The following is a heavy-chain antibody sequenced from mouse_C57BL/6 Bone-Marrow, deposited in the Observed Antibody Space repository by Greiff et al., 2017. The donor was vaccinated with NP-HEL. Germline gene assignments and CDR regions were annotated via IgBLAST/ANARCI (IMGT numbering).Heavy chain of an antibody. Sequence: QVPLQQPGAELVKPGASVTLSCKASGYTFTSYWMHWVKQRPGQGLEWIGMIHPNSGSTNYNEKFKSKATLTVDKSSSTAYMQLSSLTSEDSAVYYCAIIYYGNYHYAMDYWGQGTSVTVSS. CDR1: GYTFTSYW. CDR2: IHPNSGST. J-gene: IGHJ4*01. CDR3: AIIYYGNYHYAMDY. D-gene: IGHD2-1*01. V-gene: IGHV1-64*01.